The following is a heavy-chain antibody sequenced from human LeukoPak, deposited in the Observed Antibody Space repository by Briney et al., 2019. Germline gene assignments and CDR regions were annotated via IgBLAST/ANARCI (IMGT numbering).Heavy chain of an antibody. Sequence: GDSLKISCKASRYSFSNNWIGWVRQMPGKGLQWMGIINPHDSTTKYSPSFQGHVTISVDKSINTAYLQWTSLTASDTAIYYCARHLRTDTYRDLDYWGQGTLVTVSS. CDR3: ARHLRTDTYRDLDY. D-gene: IGHD1-14*01. CDR1: RYSFSNNW. CDR2: INPHDSTT. V-gene: IGHV5-51*01. J-gene: IGHJ4*02.